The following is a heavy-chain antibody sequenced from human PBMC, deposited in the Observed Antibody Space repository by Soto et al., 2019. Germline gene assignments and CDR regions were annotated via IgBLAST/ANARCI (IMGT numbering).Heavy chain of an antibody. CDR1: GGSFRGYY. CDR3: ARGPSNYYDTSGGDY. V-gene: IGHV4-34*01. CDR2: INHSGST. Sequence: SETLSLTCAVFGGSFRGYYWSWIRQPPGKGLEWIGEINHSGSTNYNPSLKSRVTISVDTSKTQFSLNLRSVTAADTAVYYCARGPSNYYDTSGGDYWGRGTLVTVSS. D-gene: IGHD3-22*01. J-gene: IGHJ4*02.